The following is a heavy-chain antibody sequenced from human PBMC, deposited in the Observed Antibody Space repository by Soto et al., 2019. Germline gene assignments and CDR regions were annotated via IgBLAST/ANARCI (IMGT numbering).Heavy chain of an antibody. CDR2: ISDTGGST. CDR3: AKDLSRKNWSDHYMDV. CDR1: GFTFSSYA. Sequence: GGSLRLSCEASGFTFSSYAMSWVRQAPGKGLEWVSAISDTGGSTFYADSVKGRFTISRDNSKNTLYLQMNSLRAEDTAVYYCAKDLSRKNWSDHYMDVWGKGTTVTVSS. J-gene: IGHJ6*03. D-gene: IGHD1-1*01. V-gene: IGHV3-23*01.